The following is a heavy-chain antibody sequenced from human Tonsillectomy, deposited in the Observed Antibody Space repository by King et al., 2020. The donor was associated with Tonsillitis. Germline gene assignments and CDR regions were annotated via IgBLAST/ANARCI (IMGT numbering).Heavy chain of an antibody. CDR2: INHSGSN. CDR3: ASWVICGSYFDY. D-gene: IGHD1-26*01. J-gene: IGHJ4*02. Sequence: VQLQQWGAGLLKPSETLSLTCAVYGGSFSGYYWSWIRQPPGKGLEWIGEINHSGSNNYNPSLKSRVTISVDTSKNQFSLKLSSVTAADTAVYYCASWVICGSYFDYWGQGTLVTVSS. V-gene: IGHV4-34*01. CDR1: GGSFSGYY.